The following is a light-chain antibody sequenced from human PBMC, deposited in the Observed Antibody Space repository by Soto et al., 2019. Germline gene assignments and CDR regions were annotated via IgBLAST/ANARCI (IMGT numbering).Light chain of an antibody. CDR3: QQSYSTPRT. J-gene: IGKJ1*01. CDR2: TAS. CDR1: RSISNS. V-gene: IGKV1-39*01. Sequence: DIQMTQSPSSLSASVGDSVTITCRASRSISNSVNWYQQKPGKAPKLLIYTASTLHSGVPSRFGGSGSGTDFTLYITSLQPDDFATYYCQQSYSTPRTFGQGTAVXVK.